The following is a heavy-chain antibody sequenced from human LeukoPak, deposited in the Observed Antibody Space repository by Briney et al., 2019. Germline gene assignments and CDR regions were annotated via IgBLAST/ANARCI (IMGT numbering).Heavy chain of an antibody. CDR1: GGSISSHY. D-gene: IGHD3-10*01. CDR3: ARAKGSFYGSGHYGMDV. J-gene: IGHJ6*02. CDR2: RHYSGST. Sequence: SETLSLTCTVSGGSISSHYWSWIRQPPGKGLEWIGYRHYSGSTNYNPSLKSRVTISVDTSKNQFSLKLSSVTAADTAVYYCARAKGSFYGSGHYGMDVWGQGTTVTVSS. V-gene: IGHV4-59*11.